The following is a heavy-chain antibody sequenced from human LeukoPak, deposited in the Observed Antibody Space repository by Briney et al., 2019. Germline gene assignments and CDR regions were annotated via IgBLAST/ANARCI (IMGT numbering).Heavy chain of an antibody. J-gene: IGHJ4*02. CDR1: SGSINSYY. CDR2: IYTTGHA. D-gene: IGHD5-18*01. V-gene: IGHV4-4*07. Sequence: SETLSLTCSVSSGSINSYYWGWVRQPAGRGLEWIGRIYTTGHADYDPSLQSRVTMSVDTSQKQFSLNLRSVTAADTAFYFCARHGYTASHFFLDYWRQGTLVTVSS. CDR3: ARHGYTASHFFLDY.